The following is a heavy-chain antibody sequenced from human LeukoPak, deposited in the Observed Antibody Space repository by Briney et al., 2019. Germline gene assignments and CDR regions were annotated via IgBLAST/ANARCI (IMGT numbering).Heavy chain of an antibody. CDR3: AKEGGYGDAFDI. J-gene: IGHJ3*02. D-gene: IGHD5-12*01. CDR1: GFTFSSYG. CDR2: ISYDGSNK. V-gene: IGHV3-30*18. Sequence: GRSLRLSCAASGFTFSSYGMHWVRQAPGKGLEWVAVISYDGSNKYYADSVKGRFTISRDNAKNTLYLQMNSLRAEDTAVYYCAKEGGYGDAFDIWGQGTMVTVSS.